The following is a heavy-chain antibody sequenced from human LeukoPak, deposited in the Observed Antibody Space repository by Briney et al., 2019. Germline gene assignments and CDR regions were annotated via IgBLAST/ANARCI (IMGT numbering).Heavy chain of an antibody. CDR2: IYYSGST. Sequence: PSETLSLTCTVSGGSISSYYWSWIRQPPGKGLEWIGYIYYSGSTNYNPSLKSRVTISVDTSKNQFSLKLSSVTAADTAVYYCARAWGRMGNYYFDYWGQGTLVTVSS. V-gene: IGHV4-59*08. CDR3: ARAWGRMGNYYFDY. CDR1: GGSISSYY. D-gene: IGHD1-7*01. J-gene: IGHJ4*02.